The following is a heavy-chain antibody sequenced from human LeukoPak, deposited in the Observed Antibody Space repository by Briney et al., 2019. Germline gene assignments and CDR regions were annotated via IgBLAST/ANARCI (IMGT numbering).Heavy chain of an antibody. J-gene: IGHJ4*02. CDR2: IIPIFGTA. D-gene: IGHD5-24*01. CDR1: GGTFSSYA. CDR3: ARGREGREMATNFFDY. Sequence: ASVKVSCKASGGTFSSYAISWVRQAPGQGLEWMGGIIPIFGTANYAQKFQGRVTITADESTSTAYMELSSLRSEDTAVYYCARGREGREMATNFFDYWGQGTLVTVSS. V-gene: IGHV1-69*13.